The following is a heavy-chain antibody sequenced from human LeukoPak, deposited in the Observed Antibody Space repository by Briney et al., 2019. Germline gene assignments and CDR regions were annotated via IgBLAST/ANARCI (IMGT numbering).Heavy chain of an antibody. D-gene: IGHD3-22*01. V-gene: IGHV4-39*07. Sequence: SETLSLTCTVSGGSISSSSYYWAWIRQPPGTGLEWIGSISYSGSTNYNPSLKSRVTISVDTSKNQFSLKLSSVTAADTAVYFCARGSYYSDSSGYSTYHYYYMDVWGKGTTVTVSS. CDR1: GGSISSSSYY. CDR3: ARGSYYSDSSGYSTYHYYYMDV. J-gene: IGHJ6*03. CDR2: ISYSGST.